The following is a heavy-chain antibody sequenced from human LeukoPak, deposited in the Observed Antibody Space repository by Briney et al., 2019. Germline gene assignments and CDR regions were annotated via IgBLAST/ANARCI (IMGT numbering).Heavy chain of an antibody. J-gene: IGHJ3*02. D-gene: IGHD3-9*01. V-gene: IGHV3-15*01. CDR2: IKSKTDGGTT. Sequence: PGGSLRLSCAASGFTFSNAWMSWVRQAPGKGLEWVGRIKSKTDGGTTDYAAPVKGRFTISRDDSKNTLYLQMNSLRAEDTAVYYCAKDLRFSNILTGAGAFDIWGQGTMVTVSS. CDR3: AKDLRFSNILTGAGAFDI. CDR1: GFTFSNAW.